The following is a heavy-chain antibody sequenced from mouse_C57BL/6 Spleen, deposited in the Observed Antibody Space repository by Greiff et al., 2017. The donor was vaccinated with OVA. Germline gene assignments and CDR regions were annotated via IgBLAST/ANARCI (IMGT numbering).Heavy chain of an antibody. CDR2: IYPGDGDP. Sequence: QVHVKQSGAELVKPGASVKISCKASGYAFSSYWMNWVKQRPGTGLEWIGQIYPGDGDPNYNGKFKGKATLTADKSSSTAYMQLSSLTSEDSAVYFCARWWTYYFDYWGQGTTLTVAS. CDR1: GYAFSSYW. D-gene: IGHD1-1*02. J-gene: IGHJ2*01. CDR3: ARWWTYYFDY. V-gene: IGHV1-80*01.